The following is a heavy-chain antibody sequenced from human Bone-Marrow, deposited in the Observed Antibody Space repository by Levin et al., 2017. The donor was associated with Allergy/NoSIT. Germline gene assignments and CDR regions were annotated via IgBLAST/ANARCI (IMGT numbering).Heavy chain of an antibody. V-gene: IGHV3-21*06. Sequence: GGSLRLSCSASGFTFNSYWLIWVRQTPGKGLEWVSSISSTGSRIYYADSLKGRFTISRDNAENPLYLQRNGLRADDTAMYYCARGMITFGGTAPLDYWGQGILVTVSS. D-gene: IGHD3-16*01. J-gene: IGHJ4*02. CDR2: ISSTGSRI. CDR1: GFTFNSYW. CDR3: ARGMITFGGTAPLDY.